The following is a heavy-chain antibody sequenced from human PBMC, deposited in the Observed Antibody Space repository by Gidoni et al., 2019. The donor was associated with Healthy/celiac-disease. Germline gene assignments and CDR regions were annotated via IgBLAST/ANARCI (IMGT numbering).Heavy chain of an antibody. CDR2: IAYDGRNK. CDR1: EFTFSSYG. J-gene: IGHJ4*02. Sequence: QVQLVESGGGVVQPGRSLRLSCAASEFTFSSYGMHWVRQAPGQGLGWVAGIAYDGRNKYYADSVKGRFTISRDNSKNTLYLQMNSLRAEDTAVYYCAKLNQDRQAVAGTQDFDYWGQGTLVTVSS. V-gene: IGHV3-30*18. CDR3: AKLNQDRQAVAGTQDFDY. D-gene: IGHD6-19*01.